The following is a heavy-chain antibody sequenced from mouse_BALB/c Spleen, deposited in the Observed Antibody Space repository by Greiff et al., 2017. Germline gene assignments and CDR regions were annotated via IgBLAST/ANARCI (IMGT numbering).Heavy chain of an antibody. J-gene: IGHJ4*01. Sequence: VQLQESGAELAKPGASVKMSCKASGYTFTSYWMHWVKQRPGQGLEWIGYINPSTGYTEYNQKFKDKATLTADKSSSTAYMQLSSLTSEDSAVYYCARWALLKDYAMDYWGQGTSVTVSS. D-gene: IGHD2-10*01. CDR1: GYTFTSYW. CDR3: ARWALLKDYAMDY. CDR2: INPSTGYT. V-gene: IGHV1-7*01.